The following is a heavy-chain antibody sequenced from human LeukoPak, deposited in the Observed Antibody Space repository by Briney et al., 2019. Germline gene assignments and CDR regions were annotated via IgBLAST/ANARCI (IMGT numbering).Heavy chain of an antibody. CDR1: GFMFSSFW. J-gene: IGHJ4*02. CDR3: AKGQNYYDGSGYYSTDY. V-gene: IGHV3-30*18. D-gene: IGHD3-22*01. Sequence: GGSLRLSCAASGFMFSSFWMSWVRQAPGKGLEWVAVISSDGVNKYSADSVKGRFTISRDNSKNMLYLQMNSLRAEDTAVYYCAKGQNYYDGSGYYSTDYWGQGTPVTVSS. CDR2: ISSDGVNK.